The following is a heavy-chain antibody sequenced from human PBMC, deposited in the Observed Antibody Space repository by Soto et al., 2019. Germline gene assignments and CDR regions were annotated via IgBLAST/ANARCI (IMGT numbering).Heavy chain of an antibody. CDR2: INAGNGNT. J-gene: IGHJ4*02. D-gene: IGHD6-19*01. CDR1: GYTITSYA. CDR3: GRCWFLYSRGGFGY. Sequence: GASVKVSCKASGYTITSYAMHWVRQAPGQRLEWMGWINAGNGNTKYSQKFQGRVTITRDTSASTAYTELSSLRSEDTAVYYSGRCWFLYSRGGFGYWGQGTLGTVSS. V-gene: IGHV1-3*01.